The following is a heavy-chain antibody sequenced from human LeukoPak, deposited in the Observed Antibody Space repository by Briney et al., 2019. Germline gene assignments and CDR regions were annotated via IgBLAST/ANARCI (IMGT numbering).Heavy chain of an antibody. CDR1: GYTFTSYY. CDR2: INPSGGST. V-gene: IGHV1-46*01. Sequence: ASVKVSCKASGYTFTSYYMHWVRQAPGQGLEWMGIINPSGGSTSYAQKFQGRVTMIRDMSTSTVYMELSSLRSEDTAVYYCARVATIFGVVPLAGIWGQGTMVTVSS. CDR3: ARVATIFGVVPLAGI. J-gene: IGHJ3*02. D-gene: IGHD3-3*01.